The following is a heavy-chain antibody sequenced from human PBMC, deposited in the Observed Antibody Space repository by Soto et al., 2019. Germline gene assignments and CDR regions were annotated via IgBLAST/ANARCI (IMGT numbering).Heavy chain of an antibody. J-gene: IGHJ4*02. CDR3: AKGIGGRVRYFGY. V-gene: IGHV3-23*01. D-gene: IGHD1-1*01. CDR1: GFTFSSYA. CDR2: ISGSGGST. Sequence: PGGSLRLSCAASGFTFSSYAMSWVRQAPGKGLEWVSAISGSGGSTYYADSVKGRFTISRDNSKNTLYLQMNSLRAEDTAVYYFAKGIGGRVRYFGYWGQGTLVTVSS.